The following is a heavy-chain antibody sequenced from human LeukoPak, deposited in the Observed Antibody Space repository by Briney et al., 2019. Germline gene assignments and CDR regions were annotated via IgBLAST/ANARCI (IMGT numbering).Heavy chain of an antibody. Sequence: SETLSLTCTVSGGSISSSSYYWAWIRQPPGKGLEWIGSIHYSGSTYYNPSLQSRVTISIDTSKNQFSLKLSSVTAADTAVYYCARWCAYYYDSSGSYFDYWGQGTLVTVSS. CDR2: IHYSGST. CDR1: GGSISSSSYY. CDR3: ARWCAYYYDSSGSYFDY. J-gene: IGHJ4*02. D-gene: IGHD3-22*01. V-gene: IGHV4-39*07.